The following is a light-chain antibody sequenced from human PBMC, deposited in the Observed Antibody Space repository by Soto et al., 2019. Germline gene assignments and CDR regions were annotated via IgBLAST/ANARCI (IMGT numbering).Light chain of an antibody. V-gene: IGKV2-28*01. CDR3: MQALQTPWT. CDR2: LGS. Sequence: DIVMTQSPLSLPVTPGEPASISCRSSQSLLHSDGYFYLDWYLQKPGQSPQLLIYLGSNRASGVPDRFSGSVSGTDSTLKISRVEAEDVGVYYCMQALQTPWTFGQGTKVDIK. J-gene: IGKJ1*01. CDR1: QSLLHSDGYFY.